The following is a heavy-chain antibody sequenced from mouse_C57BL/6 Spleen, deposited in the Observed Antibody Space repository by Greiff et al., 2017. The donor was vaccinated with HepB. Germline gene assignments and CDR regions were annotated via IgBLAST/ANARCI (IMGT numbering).Heavy chain of an antibody. D-gene: IGHD1-1*01. V-gene: IGHV1-82*01. CDR1: GYAFSSSW. CDR3: AREGKFITTLMDY. CDR2: IYPGDGDT. J-gene: IGHJ4*01. Sequence: QVQLKQSGPELVKPGASVKISCKASGYAFSSSWMNWVKQRPGKGLEWIGRIYPGDGDTNYNGKFKGKATLTADKSSSTAYMQLSSLTSEDSAVYFCAREGKFITTLMDYWGQGTSVTVSS.